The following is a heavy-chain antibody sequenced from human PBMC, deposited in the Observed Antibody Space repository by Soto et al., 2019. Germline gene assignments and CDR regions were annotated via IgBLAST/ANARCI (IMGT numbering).Heavy chain of an antibody. D-gene: IGHD2-2*01. CDR1: GDYIHVGGYY. Sequence: SETLSLTCSVSGDYIHVGGYYWTWIRQRPGKDLEWMGCIYYTGKTYYNPSLESRRTMSVDMSKNQFSLRSTSETAADTAVYFCCRALTSNVNCFDPWGQGTLVTVSS. V-gene: IGHV4-30-4*01. CDR2: IYYTGKT. J-gene: IGHJ5*02. CDR3: CRALTSNVNCFDP.